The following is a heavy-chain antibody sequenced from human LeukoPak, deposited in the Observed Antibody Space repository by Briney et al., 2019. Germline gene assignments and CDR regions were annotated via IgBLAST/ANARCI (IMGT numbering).Heavy chain of an antibody. CDR3: AQTYYDILTGYYTGVWFDP. D-gene: IGHD3-9*01. J-gene: IGHJ5*02. CDR1: GFSLSTSGVG. CDR2: IYWDDDK. V-gene: IGHV2-5*02. Sequence: SGPTLVKPTQTLTLTCTFSGFSLSTSGVGVGWVRQPPGKALEWLALIYWDDDKRYSPSLKSRLTITKDTSKNQVVLTMTNMDPVDTATYYCAQTYYDILTGYYTGVWFDPWGQGTLVTVSS.